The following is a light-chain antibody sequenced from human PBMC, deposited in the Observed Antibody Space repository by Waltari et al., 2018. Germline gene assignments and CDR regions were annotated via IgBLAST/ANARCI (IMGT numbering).Light chain of an antibody. V-gene: IGKV3-15*01. CDR3: QQYNNWPPQDA. Sequence: EIVMTXSXXXXCVSAGXTAXLXXRASQSVGGNLAWYQQKPGQAPRLLIYAASTRATGIPGRFSGSGSGKEFTLTISSLQSEDFAIYYCQQYNNWPPQDAFGQGTKLEIK. J-gene: IGKJ2*01. CDR1: QSVGGN. CDR2: AAS.